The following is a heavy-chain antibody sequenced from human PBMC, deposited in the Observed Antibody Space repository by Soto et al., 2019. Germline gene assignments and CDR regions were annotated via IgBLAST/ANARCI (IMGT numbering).Heavy chain of an antibody. CDR3: ARRKERSGPHYFDS. J-gene: IGHJ4*02. CDR2: VSPYTGNG. CDR1: GYTFTTCD. Sequence: ASVKVSCKASGYTFTTCDIHWVRQATGQGLEWVGWVSPYTGNGGYAQKFQGRVNMTRNTCINTAYMELSSLTYDDTAVYFCARRKERSGPHYFDSWGQGTLVTVSS. D-gene: IGHD6-25*01. V-gene: IGHV1-8*01.